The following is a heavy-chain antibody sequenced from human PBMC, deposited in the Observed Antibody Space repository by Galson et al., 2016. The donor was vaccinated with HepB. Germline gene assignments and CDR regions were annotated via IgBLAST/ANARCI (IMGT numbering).Heavy chain of an antibody. J-gene: IGHJ5*02. V-gene: IGHV6-1*01. Sequence: CAISGDSVTSSTHAWNWLRKSPSRGLEWLGRTFYRSGWRHNYATSARSRINIDADTSKNQFSLHLNSVIPDDTAVYYCARDIGSRWDNWFDPWGQGTLVTVSS. CDR2: TFYRSGWRH. D-gene: IGHD6-13*01. CDR3: ARDIGSRWDNWFDP. CDR1: GDSVTSSTHA.